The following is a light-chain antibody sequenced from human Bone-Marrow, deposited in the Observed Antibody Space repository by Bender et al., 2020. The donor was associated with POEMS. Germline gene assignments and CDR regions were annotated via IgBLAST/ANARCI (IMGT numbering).Light chain of an antibody. V-gene: IGLV2-23*02. CDR2: EVR. CDR1: SSDIGAYNF. CDR3: CSYADNSVWV. J-gene: IGLJ3*02. Sequence: QSALTQPASVSGSPGQSITISCTGTSSDIGAYNFVSWYQHHPGKAPKLLIYEVRKRPSGVSNRFSGSKSDNTASLTISGLQAEDEADFYCCSYADNSVWVFGGGTKLTVL.